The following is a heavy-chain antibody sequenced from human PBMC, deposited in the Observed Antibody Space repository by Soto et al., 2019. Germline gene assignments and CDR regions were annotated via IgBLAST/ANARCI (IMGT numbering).Heavy chain of an antibody. CDR1: GFTFSDQY. V-gene: IGHV3-72*01. Sequence: EVQLVESGGGLVQPGGSLRLSCAASGFTFSDQYMDWVRQAPGKGLEWVGRTRNRANGYTTEYAASVKGRFSISRDDSQNSAYLQLSILQIEDTAVYYCTALWVEYLDFGYWGQGALVTV. CDR3: TALWVEYLDFGY. CDR2: TRNRANGYTT. D-gene: IGHD2-2*01. J-gene: IGHJ4*02.